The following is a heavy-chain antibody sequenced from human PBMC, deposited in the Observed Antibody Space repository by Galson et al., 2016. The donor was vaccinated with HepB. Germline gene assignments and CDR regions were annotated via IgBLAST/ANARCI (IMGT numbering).Heavy chain of an antibody. V-gene: IGHV1-18*04. Sequence: SVKVSCKASGYTFTKYGITWVRQAPGQGLEWMGWSSAYIGNINYSPKFQDRVTMTTDTSATTAYMELNSLRSDDTAVYYCARGGDSSSGFCDYWGQGTLVSVPS. CDR2: SSAYIGNI. CDR3: ARGGDSSSGFCDY. J-gene: IGHJ4*02. D-gene: IGHD3-22*01. CDR1: GYTFTKYG.